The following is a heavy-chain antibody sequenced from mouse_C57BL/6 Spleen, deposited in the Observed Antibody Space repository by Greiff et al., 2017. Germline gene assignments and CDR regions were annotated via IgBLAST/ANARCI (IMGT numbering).Heavy chain of an antibody. V-gene: IGHV1-50*01. Sequence: VQLQQPGAELVKPGASVKLSCKASGYTFTSYWMQWVKQRPGQGLEWIGEIDPSDSYTNYNQKFKGKATLTEDTSSSTAYMQLSSLTSEDSAVYYCARSNGSVDYWGQGTTLTVSS. D-gene: IGHD1-1*01. CDR2: IDPSDSYT. CDR1: GYTFTSYW. J-gene: IGHJ2*01. CDR3: ARSNGSVDY.